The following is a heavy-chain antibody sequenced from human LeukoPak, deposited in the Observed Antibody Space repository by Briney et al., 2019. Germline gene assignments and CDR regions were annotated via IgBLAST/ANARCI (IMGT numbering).Heavy chain of an antibody. D-gene: IGHD6-19*01. CDR2: ISSSSSHI. Sequence: GGSLRLSCAASGFTFSSYSMNWVRQAPGKGLEWVSSISSSSSHIYYADSVKGRFTISRDNAKNSLYLQMNSLRAEDTAVYYCAREGPGGWYYFDYWGQGTLVTVSS. CDR3: AREGPGGWYYFDY. CDR1: GFTFSSYS. J-gene: IGHJ4*02. V-gene: IGHV3-21*01.